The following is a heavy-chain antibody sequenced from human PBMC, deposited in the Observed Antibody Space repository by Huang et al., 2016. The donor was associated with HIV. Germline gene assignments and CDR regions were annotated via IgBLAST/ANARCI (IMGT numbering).Heavy chain of an antibody. V-gene: IGHV1-18*04. D-gene: IGHD3-16*01. J-gene: IGHJ4*02. CDR3: ARTKGEFDF. CDR1: GYKFHIYE. Sequence: QIHLVQSGPEVKQPGASVKVSCKASGYKFHIYEITWVRQTPGQGLGWMGGRSGDNVSTRFAQKFQDRLTMTTDVATSTAYLELRSLRLDDTAVYYCARTKGEFDFWGQGALVTVSS. CDR2: RSGDNVST.